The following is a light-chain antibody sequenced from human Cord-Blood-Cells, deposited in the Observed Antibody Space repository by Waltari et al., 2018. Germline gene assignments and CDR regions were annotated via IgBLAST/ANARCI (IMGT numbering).Light chain of an antibody. Sequence: QSALPPPRSVSGSPGQSVTISCTATSSDGGGYNYVSWYQQHPGKAPKLMIYDVSKRPSGVPDRFSGSKSGNTASLTISGLQAEDEADYYCCSYAGSYTVVFGGGTKLTVL. CDR2: DVS. V-gene: IGLV2-11*01. CDR3: CSYAGSYTVV. CDR1: SSDGGGYNY. J-gene: IGLJ2*01.